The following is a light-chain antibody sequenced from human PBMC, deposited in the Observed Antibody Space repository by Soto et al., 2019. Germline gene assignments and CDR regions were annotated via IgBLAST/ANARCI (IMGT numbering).Light chain of an antibody. CDR2: GAS. V-gene: IGKV3-20*01. J-gene: IGKJ5*01. Sequence: EIVMTQSPATLSVSPGEGATVSCRASQSVSSHLAWYQHKPGQAPRLLIYGASNRATGIPDRFSGSGSGTDFTRIINRLEPEDVAIYYCQQYGGSPRITFGQGTRLEI. CDR1: QSVSSH. CDR3: QQYGGSPRIT.